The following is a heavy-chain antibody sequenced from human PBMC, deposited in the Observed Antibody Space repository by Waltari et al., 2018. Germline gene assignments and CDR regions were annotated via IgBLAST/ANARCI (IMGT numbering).Heavy chain of an antibody. CDR3: AREQTGSDAFDI. D-gene: IGHD1-1*01. CDR2: ISSSSSYI. J-gene: IGHJ3*02. Sequence: EVQLVESGGGLVKPGGSLRLSCAASGFTFSSYSMNWVRQAPGKGLEWVSSISSSSSYIYYADSVKGRFTISRDNAKNSLYLQMNSLRAEDTAVYYCAREQTGSDAFDIWGQGTMVTVSS. V-gene: IGHV3-21*01. CDR1: GFTFSSYS.